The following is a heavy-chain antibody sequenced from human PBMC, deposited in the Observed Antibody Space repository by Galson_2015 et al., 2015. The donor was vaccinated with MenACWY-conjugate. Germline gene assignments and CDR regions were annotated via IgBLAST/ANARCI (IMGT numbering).Heavy chain of an antibody. CDR2: IKKQDGSEK. CDR1: GFIFSNYA. V-gene: IGHV3-7*03. CDR3: ARGRYGMDV. J-gene: IGHJ6*02. Sequence: SLRLSCAASGFIFSNYAMSWVRQAPGKGLEWVANIKKQDGSEKYYVDSVKGRFTLSRDNAKNSLYLQMNSLRAEDTAVYYCARGRYGMDVWGQGTTVIVSS.